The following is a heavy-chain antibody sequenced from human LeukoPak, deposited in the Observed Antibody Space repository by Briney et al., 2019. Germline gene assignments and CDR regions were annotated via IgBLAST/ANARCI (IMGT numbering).Heavy chain of an antibody. D-gene: IGHD3-22*01. V-gene: IGHV4-39*01. Sequence: SETLSLTCTVSGGSISSSSYYLGWLRQPPGKGLEWLVSIYYSGSTYYNPSLKSRVTISVDTSKNQFSLKLSSVTAADTAVYYCARTYYYDSSGYYSFDYRGQGTLVTVSS. J-gene: IGHJ4*02. CDR1: GGSISSSSYY. CDR3: ARTYYYDSSGYYSFDY. CDR2: IYYSGST.